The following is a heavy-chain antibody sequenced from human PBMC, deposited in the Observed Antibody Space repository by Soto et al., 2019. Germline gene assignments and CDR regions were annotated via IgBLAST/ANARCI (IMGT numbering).Heavy chain of an antibody. Sequence: QVQLQEAGPGLVKPSETLSLKCTVSGGSISSYYWSWIRQPAGKGLEWIGRIYTSGSTNYHPSLKSRVTMSVDTSKNQFSLKLSSVTAADTAVYYCARDPTDHDYGDYWDYWGQGALVTVSS. CDR3: ARDPTDHDYGDYWDY. J-gene: IGHJ4*02. CDR1: GGSISSYY. D-gene: IGHD4-17*01. V-gene: IGHV4-4*07. CDR2: IYTSGST.